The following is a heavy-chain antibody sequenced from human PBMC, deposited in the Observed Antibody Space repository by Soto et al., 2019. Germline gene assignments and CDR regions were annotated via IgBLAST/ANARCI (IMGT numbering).Heavy chain of an antibody. D-gene: IGHD3-3*01. CDR1: GHSFTNYW. Sequence: GESLKISCKGSGHSFTNYWITWVRQMPGKGLEWLGRVDPTDSYSNYSPSFQGHVTISADKSISTSYLQSSSLKSSDTAMYYSARDSYYSSRAYFTHHAYAMDVSGQGTTVADSS. CDR3: ARDSYYSSRAYFTHHAYAMDV. J-gene: IGHJ6*02. V-gene: IGHV5-10-1*01. CDR2: VDPTDSYS.